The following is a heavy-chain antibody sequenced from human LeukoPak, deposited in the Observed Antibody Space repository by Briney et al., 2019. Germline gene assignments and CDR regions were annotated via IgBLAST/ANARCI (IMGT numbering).Heavy chain of an antibody. Sequence: PSETLSLTCTVSGGYISSYYWSWIRQPPGKGLEWIGYIYDSGSTNYNPSLKSRVTISVDTSKNQFSLKLSSVTAADTAVYYCARGVRVAVAHPHVDYWGQGSRVTVSS. CDR2: IYDSGST. CDR3: ARGVRVAVAHPHVDY. J-gene: IGHJ4*02. CDR1: GGYISSYY. D-gene: IGHD6-19*01. V-gene: IGHV4-59*12.